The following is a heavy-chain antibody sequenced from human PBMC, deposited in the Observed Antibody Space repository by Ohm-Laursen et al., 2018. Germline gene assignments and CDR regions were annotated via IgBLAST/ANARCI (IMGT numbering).Heavy chain of an antibody. CDR3: ARCKQPRDYYGMDV. CDR2: IKQDGTEK. J-gene: IGHJ6*02. Sequence: SLRLSCSASGFTFSNFWMSWVRQAPGKGLEWVASIKQDGTEKHYVESMQGRFTISRDNAKNSVYLQMNSLRAEDTAVYYCARCKQPRDYYGMDVWGQGTTVTVSS. CDR1: GFTFSNFW. V-gene: IGHV3-7*03. D-gene: IGHD6-13*01.